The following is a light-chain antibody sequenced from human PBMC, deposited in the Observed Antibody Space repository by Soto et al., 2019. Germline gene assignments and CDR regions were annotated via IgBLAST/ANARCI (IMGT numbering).Light chain of an antibody. CDR1: ESVDRY. V-gene: IGKV3-11*01. J-gene: IGKJ2*02. CDR3: QQRARGPST. CDR2: DAF. Sequence: VLTQSPDILSLSPGQTATLSCRASESVDRYVAWYQQKVGQAPRLLIYDAFTRATGVAARFSGSGSATDFTLTISSLEPDDFAVYYCQQRARGPSTFGPGTKVEIK.